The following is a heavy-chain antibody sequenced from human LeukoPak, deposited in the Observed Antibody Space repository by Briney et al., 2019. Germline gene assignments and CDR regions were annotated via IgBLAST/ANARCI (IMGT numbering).Heavy chain of an antibody. D-gene: IGHD5-12*01. V-gene: IGHV1-69*04. J-gene: IGHJ4*02. CDR3: ARDGIVATVPYYFDY. Sequence: ASVKVSCKASGGTFSSYAISWVRQAPGQGLEWMGRIIPILGIANYAQKFQGRVTITADKSTSTAYMELSSLRSEDTAVYYCARDGIVATVPYYFDYWGQGTLVTVSS. CDR1: GGTFSSYA. CDR2: IIPILGIA.